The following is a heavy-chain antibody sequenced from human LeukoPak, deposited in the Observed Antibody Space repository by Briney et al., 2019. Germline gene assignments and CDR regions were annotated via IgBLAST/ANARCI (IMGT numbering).Heavy chain of an antibody. CDR1: GGSISSHY. CDR2: IYYSGST. V-gene: IGHV4-59*11. D-gene: IGHD5-18*01. J-gene: IGHJ4*02. CDR3: ARGIQLWPKV. Sequence: SETLSLTCTVSGGSISSHYWSWIRQPPGKGLEWIGYIYYSGSTNYNPSLKSRVTISVDTSKNQFSLKLSSVTAADTAVYYCARGIQLWPKVWGQGTLVTVSS.